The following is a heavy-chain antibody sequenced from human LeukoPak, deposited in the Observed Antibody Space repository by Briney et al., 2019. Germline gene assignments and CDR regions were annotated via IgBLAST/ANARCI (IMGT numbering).Heavy chain of an antibody. J-gene: IGHJ4*02. CDR3: ARVSGWYYFDY. CDR1: GFTLSINY. D-gene: IGHD6-19*01. Sequence: GGSLRLSCAASGFTLSINYMSWVRQAPGKGLEWVSSISSSSSYIYYADSVKGRFTISRDNAKNSLYLQMNSLRAEDTAVYYCARVSGWYYFDYWGQGTLVTVSS. V-gene: IGHV3-21*01. CDR2: ISSSSSYI.